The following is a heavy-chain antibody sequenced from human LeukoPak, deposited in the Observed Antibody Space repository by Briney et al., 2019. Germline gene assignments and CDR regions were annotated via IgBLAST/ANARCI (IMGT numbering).Heavy chain of an antibody. CDR2: IGFDGSNK. CDR3: ARTLTEVEILEWSPFFDY. V-gene: IGHV3-30*02. J-gene: IGHJ4*02. Sequence: GGSLRLSCAASGVTFSSYGMHWVRQAPGKGLEWVAFIGFDGSNKHYADSVKGRFTISRDNSKNTLYLQMNSLRAEDTAVYYCARTLTEVEILEWSPFFDYWGQGTLVTVSS. CDR1: GVTFSSYG. D-gene: IGHD3-3*01.